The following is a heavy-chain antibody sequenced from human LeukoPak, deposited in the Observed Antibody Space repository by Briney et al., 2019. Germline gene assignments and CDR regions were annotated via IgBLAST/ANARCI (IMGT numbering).Heavy chain of an antibody. J-gene: IGHJ4*02. V-gene: IGHV4-61*02. D-gene: IGHD1-26*01. CDR3: ARFISGSYYDYFDY. CDR1: GGSISSGSYY. Sequence: SETLSLTCTVSGGSISSGSYYWSWIRQPAGKGLEWIGRIYTSGSTNYNPSLKSRVTISVDTSKNQFSLKLSSVTAADTAVYYCARFISGSYYDYFDYWGQGMLVTVSS. CDR2: IYTSGST.